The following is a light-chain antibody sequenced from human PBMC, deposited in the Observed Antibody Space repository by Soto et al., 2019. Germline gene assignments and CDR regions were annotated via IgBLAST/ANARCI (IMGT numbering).Light chain of an antibody. CDR3: QQYGSSGT. CDR1: QSVSNNY. J-gene: IGKJ1*01. Sequence: EILMAQSPATLSVSPGERATLSCRASQSVSNNYLAWYQRKPGKAPRLLIYGASNRATGIPDRLSGSGSETDSTLTISRLEPEDFAVYYCQQYGSSGTFGQGTKVDIK. V-gene: IGKV3-20*01. CDR2: GAS.